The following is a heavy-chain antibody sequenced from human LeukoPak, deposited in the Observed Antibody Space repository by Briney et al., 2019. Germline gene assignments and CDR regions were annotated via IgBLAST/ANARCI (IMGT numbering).Heavy chain of an antibody. J-gene: IGHJ3*02. D-gene: IGHD6-13*01. CDR3: ARDKIIAAAGSEAFDI. Sequence: GGSLRLSCAASGFTFSSYSMNWVRQAPGKGLEWVSYISSSSSTIYYADSVKGRFTISRDNAKNSLYLQMNSLRAEDTAVYYCARDKIIAAAGSEAFDIWGQGTMVTVSS. V-gene: IGHV3-48*01. CDR2: ISSSSSTI. CDR1: GFTFSSYS.